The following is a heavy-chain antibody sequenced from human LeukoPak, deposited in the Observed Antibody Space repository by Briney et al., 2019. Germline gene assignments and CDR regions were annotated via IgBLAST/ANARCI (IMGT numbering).Heavy chain of an antibody. CDR1: GGTFSSYA. CDR3: ARDEEATVVAHGAFDI. V-gene: IGHV1-69*06. D-gene: IGHD4-23*01. Sequence: SVKVSCKASGGTFSSYAISWVRQAPGQGLEWMGGIIPIFGTANYAQKFQGRVTITADKSTSTAYMELSSLRSEDTAVYYCARDEEATVVAHGAFDIWGQGTMVTVSS. CDR2: IIPIFGTA. J-gene: IGHJ3*02.